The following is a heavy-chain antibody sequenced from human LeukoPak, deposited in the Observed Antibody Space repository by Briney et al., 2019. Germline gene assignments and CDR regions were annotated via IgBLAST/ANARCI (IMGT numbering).Heavy chain of an antibody. D-gene: IGHD2-15*01. Sequence: GASVTVSCKASGYTFTGYYMHWVRQAPGQGLEWMGWINPNSGGTNYAQKFQGRVTMTRDTSISTAYMELSRLRSDDTAVYYCASYPQLGYCSGGSCYNYWGQGTLVTVSS. J-gene: IGHJ4*02. CDR3: ASYPQLGYCSGGSCYNY. V-gene: IGHV1-2*02. CDR2: INPNSGGT. CDR1: GYTFTGYY.